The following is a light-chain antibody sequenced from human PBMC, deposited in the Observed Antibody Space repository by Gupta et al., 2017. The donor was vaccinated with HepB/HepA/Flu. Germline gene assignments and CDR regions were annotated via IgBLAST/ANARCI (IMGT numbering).Light chain of an antibody. CDR3: KTWDNSAWF. CDR1: SDLNLDTYS. J-gene: IGLJ2*01. Sequence: QAVPTQPSSLSESPCASSSPTCTLRSDLNLDTYSRYWYQQKPGSPPQYLLNYKSDSDKHQGSGVPSRFSGSKDASANAGILLISGRQAEDEADYYCKTWDNSAWFFGGGTKLTVL. CDR2: YKSDSDK. V-gene: IGLV5-45*02.